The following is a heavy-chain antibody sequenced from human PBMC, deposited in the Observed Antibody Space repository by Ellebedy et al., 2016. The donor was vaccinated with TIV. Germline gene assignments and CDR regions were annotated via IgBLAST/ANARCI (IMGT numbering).Heavy chain of an antibody. D-gene: IGHD1-26*01. CDR3: ARDIVGATRFYFDY. Sequence: GESLKISCAASGFTVSSFSMNWVRQAPGKGLEWVSSISSSGAFIYHADTVKGRFTISRDNAKNSLSLKMSSLRSEDTAVYFCARDIVGATRFYFDYWGQGILVTVSS. J-gene: IGHJ4*02. V-gene: IGHV3-21*01. CDR2: ISSSGAFI. CDR1: GFTVSSFS.